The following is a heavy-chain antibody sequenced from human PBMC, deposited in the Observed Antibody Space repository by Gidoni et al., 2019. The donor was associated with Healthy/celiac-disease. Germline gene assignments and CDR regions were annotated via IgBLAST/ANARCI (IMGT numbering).Heavy chain of an antibody. V-gene: IGHV3-23*01. Sequence: EVQLLESGGGLVQPGGSLRLSCAASGFPFSSYAMSWVRQAPGKGLEWVSAISGSGGSTYYADSVKGRFTISRDNSKNTLYLQMNSLRAEDTAVYYCAKRSGQWLGSLLDYWGQGTLVTVSS. CDR1: GFPFSSYA. CDR3: AKRSGQWLGSLLDY. D-gene: IGHD6-19*01. CDR2: ISGSGGST. J-gene: IGHJ4*02.